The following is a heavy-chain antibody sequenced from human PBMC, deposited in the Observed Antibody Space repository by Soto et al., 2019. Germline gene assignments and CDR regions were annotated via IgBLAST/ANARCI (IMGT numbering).Heavy chain of an antibody. D-gene: IGHD7-27*01. CDR2: ISWDGGST. J-gene: IGHJ4*02. CDR1: GFTFDDYT. V-gene: IGHV3-43*01. Sequence: GESLKISCAASGFTFDDYTMHWVRQAPGKGLEWVSLISWDGGSTYYADSVKGRFTISRDNSKNSLYLQMNSLRTEDTALYYCAKDTGTGGYFDYWGQGTLVTVSS. CDR3: AKDTGTGGYFDY.